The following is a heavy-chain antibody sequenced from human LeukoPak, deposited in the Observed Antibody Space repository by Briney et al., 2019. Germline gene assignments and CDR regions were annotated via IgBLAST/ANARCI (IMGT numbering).Heavy chain of an antibody. CDR3: AKGGHIAAAGTNLDY. CDR2: ISYDGRTK. V-gene: IGHV3-30*18. CDR1: TFNFSDYG. J-gene: IGHJ4*02. D-gene: IGHD6-13*01. Sequence: GGSLRLSCGDSTFNFSDYGMHWVRQAPGKGLEWLALISYDGRTKFYADSLKGRFTISRDNSKNALYLQMNSLRAEDTAVYYCAKGGHIAAAGTNLDYWGQGTLVTVSS.